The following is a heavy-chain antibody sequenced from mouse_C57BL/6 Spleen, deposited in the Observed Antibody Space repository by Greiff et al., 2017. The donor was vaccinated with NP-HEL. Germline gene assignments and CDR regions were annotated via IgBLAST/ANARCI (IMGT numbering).Heavy chain of an antibody. J-gene: IGHJ3*01. CDR3: ARPYDYDVAWFAY. V-gene: IGHV5-12*01. D-gene: IGHD2-4*01. CDR2: ISNGGGST. CDR1: GFTFSDYY. Sequence: DVMLVESGGGLVQPGGSLKLSCAASGFTFSDYYMYWVRQTPEKRLEWVAYISNGGGSTYYPDTVKGRFTISKDSAKNTLYLQMSRLKSEDTAMYYCARPYDYDVAWFAYWGQGTLVTVSA.